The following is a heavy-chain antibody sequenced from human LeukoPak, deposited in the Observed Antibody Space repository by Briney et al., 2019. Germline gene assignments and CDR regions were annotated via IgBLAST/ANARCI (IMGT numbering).Heavy chain of an antibody. CDR1: GGSFSSYY. D-gene: IGHD3-3*01. J-gene: IGHJ6*03. V-gene: IGHV4-34*01. CDR2: INHSGST. Sequence: TSETLSLTCAVYGGSFSSYYWSWIRQPPGKGLEWIGEINHSGSTNYNPSLKSRVTISVDTSRNQFSLKLSSVTAADTAVYYCARLPHQDYYAFWSGSSNMDVWGKGTTVTVSS. CDR3: ARLPHQDYYAFWSGSSNMDV.